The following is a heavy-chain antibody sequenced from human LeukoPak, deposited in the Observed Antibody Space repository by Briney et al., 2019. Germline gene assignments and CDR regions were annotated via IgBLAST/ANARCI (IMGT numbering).Heavy chain of an antibody. CDR3: ARDIRRYSSGWAFFDY. D-gene: IGHD6-19*01. V-gene: IGHV4-38-2*02. Sequence: SETLSLTCTVSGYSISSGYYWGWIRQPPGKGLEWIGSIYHSGSTYYNPSLKSRVTISVDTSKNQFSLKLSSVTAADTAVNYCARDIRRYSSGWAFFDYWGQGTLVTVSS. CDR2: IYHSGST. J-gene: IGHJ4*02. CDR1: GYSISSGYY.